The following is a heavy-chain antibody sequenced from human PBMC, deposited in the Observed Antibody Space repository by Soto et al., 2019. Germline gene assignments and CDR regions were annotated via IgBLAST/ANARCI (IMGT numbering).Heavy chain of an antibody. CDR3: AREDDYGYRYINYGLDV. CDR1: GFTFNIYA. J-gene: IGHJ6*02. D-gene: IGHD4-17*01. V-gene: IGHV3-30-3*01. Sequence: VRLSCAASGFTFNIYALHWVRQAPGKGLEWVAVISFDGTKKYYSDSVKGRFTISRDNLKNTLYLQMNNLRVEDAALYFCAREDDYGYRYINYGLDVWGQGTTVTVSS. CDR2: ISFDGTKK.